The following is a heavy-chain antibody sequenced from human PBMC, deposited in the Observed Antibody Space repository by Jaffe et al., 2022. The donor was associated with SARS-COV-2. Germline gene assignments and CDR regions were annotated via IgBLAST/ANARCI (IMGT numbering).Heavy chain of an antibody. D-gene: IGHD3-10*01. Sequence: EVQLVESGGGLVQPGGSLRLSCAASGFTFSSYSMNWVRQAPGKGLEWVSYISSSSSTIYYADSVKGRFTISRDNAKNSLYLQMNSLRDEDTAVYYCARATAPIWFGEPGGYFDLWGRGTLVTVSS. V-gene: IGHV3-48*02. CDR3: ARATAPIWFGEPGGYFDL. CDR1: GFTFSSYS. CDR2: ISSSSSTI. J-gene: IGHJ2*01.